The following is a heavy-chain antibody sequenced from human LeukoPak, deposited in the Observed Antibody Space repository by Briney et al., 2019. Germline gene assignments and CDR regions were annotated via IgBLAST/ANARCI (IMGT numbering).Heavy chain of an antibody. V-gene: IGHV1-18*01. CDR1: GYTFTSYG. CDR3: ARDQGVLLWFGELSDY. J-gene: IGHJ4*02. D-gene: IGHD3-10*01. CDR2: ISAYNGNT. Sequence: ASVKVSCEASGYTFTSYGISWVRQAPGQGLEWMGWISAYNGNTNYAQKLQGRVTMTTDTSTSTAYMELRSLRSDDTAVYYCARDQGVLLWFGELSDYWGQGTLVTVSS.